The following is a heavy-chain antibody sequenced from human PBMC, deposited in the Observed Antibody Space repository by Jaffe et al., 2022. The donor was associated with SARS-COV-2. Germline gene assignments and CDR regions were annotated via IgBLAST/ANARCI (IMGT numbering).Heavy chain of an antibody. V-gene: IGHV3-7*01. D-gene: IGHD2-2*01. CDR2: IKQDGSEK. J-gene: IGHJ6*02. CDR1: GFTFSSYW. Sequence: EVQLVESGGGLVQPGGSLRLSCAASGFTFSSYWMSWVRQAPGKGLEWVANIKQDGSEKYYVDSVKGRFTISRDNAKNSLYLQMNSLRAEDTAVYYCARDVGGYCSSTSCYAVYYYYGMDVWGQGTTVTVSS. CDR3: ARDVGGYCSSTSCYAVYYYYGMDV.